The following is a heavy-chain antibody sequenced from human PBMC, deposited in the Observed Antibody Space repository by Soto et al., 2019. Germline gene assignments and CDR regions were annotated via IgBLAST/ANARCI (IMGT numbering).Heavy chain of an antibody. CDR1: GDTFSSYA. J-gene: IGHJ6*02. CDR2: IIPIFGTA. Sequence: QVQLVQSGAEVKKPGSSVKVSCKASGDTFSSYAISWVRQAPGQGLEWMGGIIPIFGTANYAQKFQGSVTITADESTSTASMELSSLRSEDTAVYYCARDGSGYRSRASPMDVWGQGTTVNVSS. D-gene: IGHD3-22*01. V-gene: IGHV1-69*01. CDR3: ARDGSGYRSRASPMDV.